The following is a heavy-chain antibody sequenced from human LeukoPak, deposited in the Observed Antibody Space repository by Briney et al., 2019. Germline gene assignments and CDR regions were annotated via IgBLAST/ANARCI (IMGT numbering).Heavy chain of an antibody. D-gene: IGHD3-16*01. CDR1: GFTFSSYA. CDR3: AGVGGYFDY. Sequence: PGGSLRLSCAASGFTFSSYAMSGVRQAPGKRLEWVSAISGSGGSTYYADSVKGRFSISRDNSKNTLSLQMTSPRAEDTAVYYCAGVGGYFDYWGQGTLVTVSS. V-gene: IGHV3-23*01. J-gene: IGHJ4*02. CDR2: ISGSGGST.